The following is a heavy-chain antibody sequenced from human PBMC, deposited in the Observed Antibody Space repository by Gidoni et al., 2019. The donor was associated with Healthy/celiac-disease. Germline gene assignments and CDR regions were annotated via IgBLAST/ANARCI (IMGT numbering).Heavy chain of an antibody. CDR3: ASQQWRYYYYGMDV. Sequence: QVQLQASGPGLVKPSGTLYLTCAVSGVSISSSNWWSWVRQPPGKGLEWIGEIYHSGSTNYNPSLKSRVTISVDKSKNQFSLKLSSVTAADTAVYYCASQQWRYYYYGMDVWGQGTTVTVSS. CDR1: GVSISSSNW. CDR2: IYHSGST. D-gene: IGHD6-19*01. V-gene: IGHV4-4*02. J-gene: IGHJ6*02.